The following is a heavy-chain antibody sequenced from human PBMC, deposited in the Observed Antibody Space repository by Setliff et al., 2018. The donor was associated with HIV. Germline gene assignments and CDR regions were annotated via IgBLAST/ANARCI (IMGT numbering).Heavy chain of an antibody. V-gene: IGHV3-7*01. CDR1: GFTFSSYW. CDR3: AREPHELRYFDWLLYPAYYYYGMDV. CDR2: IKYEGSEK. D-gene: IGHD3-9*01. J-gene: IGHJ6*02. Sequence: PGGSLRLSCAASGFTFSSYWMSWVRQAPGKGLEWVANIKYEGSEKYYVGSVKGRFTISRDNAKNSLYLQMNSLRAEDTAVYYCAREPHELRYFDWLLYPAYYYYGMDVWGQGTTVTVSS.